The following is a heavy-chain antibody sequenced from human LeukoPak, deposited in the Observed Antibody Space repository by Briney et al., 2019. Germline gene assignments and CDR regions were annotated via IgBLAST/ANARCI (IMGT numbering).Heavy chain of an antibody. CDR2: IYHSGST. Sequence: PSGTLSLTCAVSGGSISSNNWWSWVRQPPGKGLEWIGEIYHSGSTNYNPSLKSRVTISVDESKNQSSLKMNSLTAADTAVYYCAPKDYGSGYYNYWGQGTLVTVSS. CDR1: GGSISSNNW. D-gene: IGHD3-10*01. V-gene: IGHV4-4*02. J-gene: IGHJ4*02. CDR3: APKDYGSGYYNY.